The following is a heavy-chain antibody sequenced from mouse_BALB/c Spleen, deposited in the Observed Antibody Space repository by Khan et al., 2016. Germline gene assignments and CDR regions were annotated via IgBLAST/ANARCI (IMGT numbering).Heavy chain of an antibody. CDR1: GFNIKDTY. CDR3: ASTVVADFDY. V-gene: IGHV14-3*02. Sequence: VQLQQSGAELVKPGASVKLSCTASGFNIKDTYMHWVKQRPEQGLEWIGRIDPANGNTKNDPKFQGKATITADTSSNTAYLQLSSLTSEDTAVYYCASTVVADFDYWGQGTTLTVSS. D-gene: IGHD1-1*01. J-gene: IGHJ2*01. CDR2: IDPANGNT.